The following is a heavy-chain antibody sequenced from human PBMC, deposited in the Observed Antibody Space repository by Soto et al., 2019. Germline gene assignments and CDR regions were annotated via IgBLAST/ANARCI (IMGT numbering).Heavy chain of an antibody. Sequence: ASVKVSCKASGDTVTRYAIHWVRQAPGQRVEGMGWIDTYSGNTKDSQKVQGRVTITRDTSASTAYMEVSSLRSEDTAVYYCARDHYGSGSYYWFDPWG. CDR1: GDTVTRYA. J-gene: IGHJ5*02. V-gene: IGHV1-3*04. CDR3: ARDHYGSGSYYWFDP. D-gene: IGHD3-10*01. CDR2: IDTYSGNT.